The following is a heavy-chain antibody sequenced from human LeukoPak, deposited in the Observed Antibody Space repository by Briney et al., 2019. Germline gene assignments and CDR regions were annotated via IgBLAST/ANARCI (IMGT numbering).Heavy chain of an antibody. V-gene: IGHV3-30*02. J-gene: IGHJ4*02. D-gene: IGHD5-24*01. CDR3: AKDIMRWLQPEYYFDY. CDR1: GFTFSSYG. Sequence: GGSLRLSCAASGFTFSSYGMPWVRQAPGKGLEWVAFIRYDGSNKYYADSVKGRFTISRDNSKHPLYLQMNSLRAEDTAVYYCAKDIMRWLQPEYYFDYWGQGTLVTVSS. CDR2: IRYDGSNK.